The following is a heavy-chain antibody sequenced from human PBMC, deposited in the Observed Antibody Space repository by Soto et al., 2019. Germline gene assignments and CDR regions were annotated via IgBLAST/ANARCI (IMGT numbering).Heavy chain of an antibody. CDR3: AREGTGGSDSWEYYYYVLDF. Sequence: GSSVKVSCKASGYTFTSYGISWVRQAPGQGLEWMGWLSAYNGNKNYAQKLQGRFTMTTDTSTSTDYMELRSLRSDDTAVYYCAREGTGGSDSWEYYYYVLDFGG. D-gene: IGHD2-8*02. CDR2: LSAYNGNK. J-gene: IGHJ6*02. V-gene: IGHV1-18*01. CDR1: GYTFTSYG.